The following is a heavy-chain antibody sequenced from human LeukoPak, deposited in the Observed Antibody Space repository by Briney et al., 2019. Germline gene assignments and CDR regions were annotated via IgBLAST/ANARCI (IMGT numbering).Heavy chain of an antibody. D-gene: IGHD3-3*02. J-gene: IGHJ4*02. CDR3: AAELAGFSFGY. Sequence: SETLSLTCAVYGGSFSGYYWSWIRQPPGKGLEWIGEINHSGSTNYNPSLKSRVTISVDTSKNQFSLKLSSVTAADTAVYYCAAELAGFSFGYWGQGTLVTVSS. V-gene: IGHV4-34*01. CDR1: GGSFSGYY. CDR2: INHSGST.